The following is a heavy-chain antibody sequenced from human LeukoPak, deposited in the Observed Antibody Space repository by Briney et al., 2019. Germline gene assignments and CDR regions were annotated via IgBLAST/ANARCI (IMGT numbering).Heavy chain of an antibody. CDR2: MSYSGKI. CDR3: ARETGLLDY. CDR1: GDSITKKNFF. Sequence: SETLSLTCTISGDSITKKNFFWGWIRQPPGKGLEWIVSMSYSGKIYYNPSLKSRVSISIDTSKNQLSLKLNSVTAADTAVYYCARETGLLDYWGQGTLVTVSS. V-gene: IGHV4-39*07. J-gene: IGHJ4*02.